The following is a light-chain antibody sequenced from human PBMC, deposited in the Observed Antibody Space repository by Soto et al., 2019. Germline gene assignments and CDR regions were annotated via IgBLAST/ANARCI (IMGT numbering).Light chain of an antibody. J-gene: IGLJ1*01. CDR2: AVT. V-gene: IGLV2-14*01. CDR3: SSYTSSSTL. Sequence: QSALTQPASVSGSPGRSITISCTGTCSDVGGYNYVSWYQQHPGKAPKLMIYAVTDRPSGVSSRFSGSKSGNTASLTISGLQAEDEADYYCSSYTSSSTLFGTGTKVTVL. CDR1: CSDVGGYNY.